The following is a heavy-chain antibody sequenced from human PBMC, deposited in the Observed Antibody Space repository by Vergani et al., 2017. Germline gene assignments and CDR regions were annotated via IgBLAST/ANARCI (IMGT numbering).Heavy chain of an antibody. V-gene: IGHV3-23*01. J-gene: IGHJ4*02. CDR1: GFTFSSYA. D-gene: IGHD3-3*01. Sequence: EVQLLESGGGLVQPGGSLRLSCAASGFTFSSYAMSWVRQAPGKGLEWVSAISGSGGSTYYADSVKGRFTISRDNSKNTLYLQMNSLRAEDTAVYYCANALGAIFGVVINLAYFDYWGQGTLVTVSS. CDR2: ISGSGGST. CDR3: ANALGAIFGVVINLAYFDY.